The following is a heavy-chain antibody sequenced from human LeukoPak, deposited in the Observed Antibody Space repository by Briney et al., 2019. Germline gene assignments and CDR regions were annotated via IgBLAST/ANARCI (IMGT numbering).Heavy chain of an antibody. D-gene: IGHD6-13*01. CDR3: ARQRYSSSWLDY. J-gene: IGHJ4*02. V-gene: IGHV4-30-4*01. CDR1: GGSISSGEYY. Sequence: SQTLSLTCTVSGGSISSGEYYWNWVRQPPGKAPECIGYIYYSGSTSYNPSLKSRLTISIDTSRSQFFLKLDSVTAADTAVYYCARQRYSSSWLDYWGQGTLVTVSS. CDR2: IYYSGST.